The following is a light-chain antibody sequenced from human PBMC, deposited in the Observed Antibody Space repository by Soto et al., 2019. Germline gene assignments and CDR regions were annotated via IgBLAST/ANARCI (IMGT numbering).Light chain of an antibody. V-gene: IGKV4-1*01. CDR2: WAS. Sequence: DIVMTQSPGSLAVSLGERATINCKSSQSVLSSSNDKDYLAWYQQKPGQPPKLLIYWASTRESGVADRFSGSGSGTDFTLTISSLQAEDVAVYYCQQYCSTPLSFGGGTKVDIK. CDR3: QQYCSTPLS. J-gene: IGKJ4*01. CDR1: QSVLSSSNDKDY.